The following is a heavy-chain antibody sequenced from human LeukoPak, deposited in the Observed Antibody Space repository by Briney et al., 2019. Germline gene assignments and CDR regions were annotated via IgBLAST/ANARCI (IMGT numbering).Heavy chain of an antibody. CDR3: AGSSEGTTLDY. D-gene: IGHD4-11*01. J-gene: IGHJ4*02. V-gene: IGHV4-4*07. CDR2: LYGSRSA. CDR1: GGSISSYY. Sequence: SETLSLTCTVSGGSISSYYWNWIRQPAGKGLEWIGRLYGSRSANYNPSLKSRVTISIDTSRNQVSLKLSSLTAADTAVYYCAGSSEGTTLDYWGQGTLVTVSS.